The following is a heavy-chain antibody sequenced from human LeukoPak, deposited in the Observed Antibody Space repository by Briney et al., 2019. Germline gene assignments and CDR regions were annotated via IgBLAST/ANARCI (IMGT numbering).Heavy chain of an antibody. CDR3: ARVTTVTTVGY. D-gene: IGHD4-11*01. J-gene: IGHJ4*02. V-gene: IGHV3-66*02. CDR2: IYSGGST. Sequence: GGSLRLSCVASGFTVSSNYMSWVRQAPGKGLEWVSVIYSGGSTYYADSVKGRFTISRDNSKNTLYLQMNSLRAEDTAVYYCARVTTVTTVGYWGQGTLVTVSS. CDR1: GFTVSSNY.